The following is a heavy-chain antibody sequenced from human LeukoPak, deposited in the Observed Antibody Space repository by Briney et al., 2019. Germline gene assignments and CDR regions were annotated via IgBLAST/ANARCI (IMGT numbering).Heavy chain of an antibody. J-gene: IGHJ6*03. V-gene: IGHV4-34*01. Sequence: SETLSLTCAVYGGSFSGYYWSWIRQPPGKGLEWIGEINHSGSTNYNPSLKSRVTMSVDTSKNYFSLKLSSLTAADTAVYFCARILARQFTSFSDSSPYTYYYLDVWGKGTTVTVSS. CDR3: ARILARQFTSFSDSSPYTYYYLDV. CDR1: GGSFSGYY. D-gene: IGHD2/OR15-2a*01. CDR2: INHSGST.